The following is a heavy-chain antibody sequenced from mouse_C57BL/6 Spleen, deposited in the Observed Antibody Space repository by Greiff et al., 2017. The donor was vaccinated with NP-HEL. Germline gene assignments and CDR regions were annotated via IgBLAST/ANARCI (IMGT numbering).Heavy chain of an antibody. J-gene: IGHJ4*01. Sequence: EVKLMESGGGLVKPGGSLKLSCAASGFTFSDYGMHWVRQAPEKGLEWVAYISSGSSTIYYADTVKGRFTNSRDNAKNTLFLQMTSLRSEDTAMYYCARPYSNYDAMDYWGQGTSVTVSS. D-gene: IGHD2-5*01. CDR2: ISSGSSTI. CDR1: GFTFSDYG. V-gene: IGHV5-17*01. CDR3: ARPYSNYDAMDY.